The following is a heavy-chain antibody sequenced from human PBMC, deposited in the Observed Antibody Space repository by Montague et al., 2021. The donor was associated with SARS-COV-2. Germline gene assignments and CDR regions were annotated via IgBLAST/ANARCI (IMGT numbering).Heavy chain of an antibody. J-gene: IGHJ3*01. V-gene: IGHV3-23*01. CDR1: GFTFSSYG. CDR2: ISTTGANT. D-gene: IGHD3-22*01. Sequence: SLRLSCPASGFTFSSYGMNWVRQAPGEGLEWVSAISTTGANTYYAGSVKGRFTISRDNSKNTLYLQLNSLRDEDTAVYYCAKEGVVVGADGFDYWGQGTMVIASS. CDR3: AKEGVVVGADGFDY.